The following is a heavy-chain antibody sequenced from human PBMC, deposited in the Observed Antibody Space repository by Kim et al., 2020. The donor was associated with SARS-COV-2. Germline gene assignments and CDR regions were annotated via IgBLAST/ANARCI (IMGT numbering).Heavy chain of an antibody. V-gene: IGHV1-3*01. CDR1: GYTFTSYA. CDR3: ARVLSEVRSGDGRYSSSWYLQAPVGGFDY. J-gene: IGHJ4*02. Sequence: ASVKVSCKASGYTFTSYAMHWVRQAPGQRLEWMGWINAGNGNTKYSQKFQGRVTITRDTSASTAYMELSSLRSEDTAVYYCARVLSEVRSGDGRYSSSWYLQAPVGGFDYWGQGTLVTVSS. CDR2: INAGNGNT. D-gene: IGHD6-13*01.